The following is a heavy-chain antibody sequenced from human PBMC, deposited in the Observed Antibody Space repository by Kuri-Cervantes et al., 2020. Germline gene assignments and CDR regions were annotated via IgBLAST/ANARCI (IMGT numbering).Heavy chain of an antibody. Sequence: GGSLRLSCAASGFTFSDYYMSWIRQAPGKGLEWVSYISSSGSTIYYADSVKGRFTISRDNSKNTLYLQMNSLRAEDTAVYYCARSRGIGTQFPYYYYGMDVWGQGTTVTVSS. J-gene: IGHJ6*02. CDR1: GFTFSDYY. V-gene: IGHV3-11*04. CDR3: ARSRGIGTQFPYYYYGMDV. D-gene: IGHD1-14*01. CDR2: ISSSGSTI.